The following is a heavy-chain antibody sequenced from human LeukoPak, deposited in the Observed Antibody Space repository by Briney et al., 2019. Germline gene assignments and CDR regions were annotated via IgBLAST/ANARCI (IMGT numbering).Heavy chain of an antibody. J-gene: IGHJ4*02. CDR1: GGSISSYY. CDR2: VYYSGST. V-gene: IGHV4-59*01. Sequence: SETLSLTCTVSGGSISSYYWNWIRQPPGKGLEWIGYVYYSGSTNYNPSLKSQVTISVDTSKNQFSLKLRSVTAADTAVYYCARELYDSSGYLTLYYFDYWGQGILVTVSS. CDR3: ARELYDSSGYLTLYYFDY. D-gene: IGHD3-22*01.